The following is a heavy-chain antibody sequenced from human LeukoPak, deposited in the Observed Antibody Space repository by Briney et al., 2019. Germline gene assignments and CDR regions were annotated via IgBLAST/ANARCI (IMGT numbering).Heavy chain of an antibody. D-gene: IGHD4-23*01. Sequence: GGSLRLSCAASGLTFSSYSMNWVRQAPGKGLEWVSYISSSSSTIYYADSVKGRFTISRDNAKNSLYLQMNSLRDEDTAVYYCARDPRYGGNSFGYYFDYWGQGTLVTVSS. V-gene: IGHV3-48*02. CDR1: GLTFSSYS. CDR2: ISSSSSTI. J-gene: IGHJ4*02. CDR3: ARDPRYGGNSFGYYFDY.